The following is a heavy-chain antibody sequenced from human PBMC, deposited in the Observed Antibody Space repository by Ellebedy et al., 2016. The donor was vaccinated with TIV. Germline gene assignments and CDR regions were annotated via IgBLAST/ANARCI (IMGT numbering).Heavy chain of an antibody. J-gene: IGHJ3*02. CDR1: GLTFSSHA. V-gene: IGHV3-23*01. D-gene: IGHD4-23*01. CDR3: ARDPVGVGPAFDI. Sequence: GEFLKISCAASGLTFSSHAMSWVRQAPGKGLELVSSISGSGGNTYYADSVKGRFTISRDNSKDTLYLQVNSLRAEDTAVYYCARDPVGVGPAFDIWGQGTMVTVSS. CDR2: ISGSGGNT.